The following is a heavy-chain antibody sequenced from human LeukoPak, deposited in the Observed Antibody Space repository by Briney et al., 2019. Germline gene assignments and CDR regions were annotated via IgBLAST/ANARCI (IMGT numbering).Heavy chain of an antibody. CDR1: GFTFSNYA. J-gene: IGHJ4*01. Sequence: GGSLRLSCAASGFTFSNYAMSWVRQTPGKGLEWVSAISGSGNSAYYADSVKGRFTISRDTSKNTLFLQIDSLRAEDTAVYYCAKASGSTCYLYFYSWGQGAPGTVSS. CDR2: ISGSGNSA. CDR3: AKASGSTCYLYFYS. D-gene: IGHD3-22*01. V-gene: IGHV3-23*01.